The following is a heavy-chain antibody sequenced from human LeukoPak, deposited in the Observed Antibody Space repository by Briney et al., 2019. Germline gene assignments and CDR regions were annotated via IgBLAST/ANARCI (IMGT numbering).Heavy chain of an antibody. CDR1: GYTFTSYG. V-gene: IGHV1-18*01. D-gene: IGHD1-26*01. CDR3: ARSSGSSAPRDWFDP. J-gene: IGHJ5*02. CDR2: ISAYNGNT. Sequence: ASVKVSCKASGYTFTSYGISWVRQAPGQGREWMGWISAYNGNTNYAQKLQGRVTMTTDTSTSTAYMELRSLRSDDTAVYYCARSSGSSAPRDWFDPWGQGTLVTVSS.